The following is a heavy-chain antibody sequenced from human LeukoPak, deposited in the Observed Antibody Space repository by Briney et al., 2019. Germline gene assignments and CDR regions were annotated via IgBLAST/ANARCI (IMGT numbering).Heavy chain of an antibody. V-gene: IGHV1-18*01. Sequence: ASVKVSCKASGYTFTSYGISWVRQAPGQGLEWMGWISAYNGNTNYAQKLQGRVTMTTDTSTSTAYMELRSLRSDDTAVYYCARAGLTPYNWNSNWFDPWGQGTLVTVSS. CDR1: GYTFTSYG. CDR3: ARAGLTPYNWNSNWFDP. D-gene: IGHD1-7*01. J-gene: IGHJ5*02. CDR2: ISAYNGNT.